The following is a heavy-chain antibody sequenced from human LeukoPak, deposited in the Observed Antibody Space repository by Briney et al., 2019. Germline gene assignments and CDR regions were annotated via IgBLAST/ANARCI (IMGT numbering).Heavy chain of an antibody. CDR2: MSAYNGNT. CDR1: GYTFTSYG. Sequence: SVNLSCKASGYTFTSYGISCVRQAPGQGLEAMGWMSAYNGNTNYAQKLQGRVTMTKDTSPSTAYMELRSLRSDHTAVYYCARRYQYGDSPLDFDYWGQGTLVTVSS. CDR3: ARRYQYGDSPLDFDY. J-gene: IGHJ4*02. D-gene: IGHD4-17*01. V-gene: IGHV1-18*01.